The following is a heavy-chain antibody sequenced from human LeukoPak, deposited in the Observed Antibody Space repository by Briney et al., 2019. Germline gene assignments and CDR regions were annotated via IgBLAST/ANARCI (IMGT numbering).Heavy chain of an antibody. V-gene: IGHV1-69*13. D-gene: IGHD3-10*01. CDR3: ARGKEDYYGSGSYFDY. Sequence: SVKVSCKASGGTFSSYAISWVRQAPGQGLEWMGGIIPIFGTANYAQKFQGRVTITADESTSTAYMELSSLRSEDTAVYYCARGKEDYYGSGSYFDYWGQGTLVTVSS. CDR1: GGTFSSYA. J-gene: IGHJ4*02. CDR2: IIPIFGTA.